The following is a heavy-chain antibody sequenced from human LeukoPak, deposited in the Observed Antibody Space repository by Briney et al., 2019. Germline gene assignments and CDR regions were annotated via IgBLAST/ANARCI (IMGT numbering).Heavy chain of an antibody. CDR3: ARVRGSSTKNYYFDY. Sequence: SETLSLTCTVSGDSISSDYWSWIRQPPGKGPEWIGYIYYTGSTNYNPSLKSRVTISVDTSKNQFSLKLSSVTAADTAVYYCARVRGSSTKNYYFDYWGQGTLVTVSS. J-gene: IGHJ4*02. CDR2: IYYTGST. CDR1: GDSISSDY. D-gene: IGHD2-2*01. V-gene: IGHV4-59*01.